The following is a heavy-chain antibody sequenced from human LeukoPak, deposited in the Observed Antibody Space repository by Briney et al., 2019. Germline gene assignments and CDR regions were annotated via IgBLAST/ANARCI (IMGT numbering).Heavy chain of an antibody. Sequence: PSETLSLTCAVSGGSINSNNWWSWVRQPPGKGLEWIGEIYHSGSTNYNPSLKSRVTISVDKSKNQFSLKLLSVTAADTAVYYCARLPLLVTADVDSWGQGTLVTVSS. CDR2: IYHSGST. J-gene: IGHJ4*02. CDR3: ARLPLLVTADVDS. D-gene: IGHD2-21*02. CDR1: GGSINSNNW. V-gene: IGHV4-4*02.